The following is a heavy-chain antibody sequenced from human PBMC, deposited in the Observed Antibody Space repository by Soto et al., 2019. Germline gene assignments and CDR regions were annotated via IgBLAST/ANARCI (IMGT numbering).Heavy chain of an antibody. D-gene: IGHD1-26*01. Sequence: ASVKVSCTASGGTFSSYAISWVRQAPGQGLEWMGGIIPIFGTANYAQKFQGRVTITADESTSTAYMELSSLRSEDTAVYYCATGRSGSLSADYWGQGTLVTVSS. CDR3: ATGRSGSLSADY. J-gene: IGHJ4*02. CDR2: IIPIFGTA. CDR1: GGTFSSYA. V-gene: IGHV1-69*13.